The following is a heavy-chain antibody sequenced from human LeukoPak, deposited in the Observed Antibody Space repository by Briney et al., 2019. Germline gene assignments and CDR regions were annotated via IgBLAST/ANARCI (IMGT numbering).Heavy chain of an antibody. CDR2: IYYSGSA. CDR3: ARVHCSGGSCYYYGMDV. Sequence: PSETLSLTCTVSGGSINNYYWSWIRQPPGKGLEYIGYIYYSGSANYNPSLKSRVTISVDPSKNQFSLKLSSVTAADTAVYYCARVHCSGGSCYYYGMDVWGQGTTVTVSS. J-gene: IGHJ6*02. D-gene: IGHD2-15*01. V-gene: IGHV4-59*01. CDR1: GGSINNYY.